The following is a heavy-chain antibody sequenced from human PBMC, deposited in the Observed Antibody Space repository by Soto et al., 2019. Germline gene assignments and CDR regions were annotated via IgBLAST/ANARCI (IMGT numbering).Heavy chain of an antibody. D-gene: IGHD2-21*02. Sequence: QVQLVQSGAEVKKPGASVKVSCKPSGYTFNTYYLHWVRQAPGQALEWMGVIHPSGGGTTYAQKCLDRGTVTRDTTTSTVFMELSSLRSADTAVYYCARGGHIAVVTASFDYWGQGTLVTVSS. CDR3: ARGGHIAVVTASFDY. V-gene: IGHV1-46*02. CDR1: GYTFNTYY. J-gene: IGHJ4*02. CDR2: IHPSGGGT.